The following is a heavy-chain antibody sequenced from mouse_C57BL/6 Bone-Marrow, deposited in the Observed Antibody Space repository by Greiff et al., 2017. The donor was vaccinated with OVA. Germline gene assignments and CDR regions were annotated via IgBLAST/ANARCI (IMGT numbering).Heavy chain of an antibody. CDR1: GFTFSDFY. CDR2: SRNKANDYTT. CDR3: ARDGDYDLYFDV. J-gene: IGHJ1*03. Sequence: EVMLVESGGGLVQSGRSLRLSCAPSGFTFSDFYMEWVRQAPGKGLEWIAASRNKANDYTTEYSASVKGRFIVSRDTSQSILYLQMNALRAEDTAIYYCARDGDYDLYFDVWGTGTTVTVSS. D-gene: IGHD2-4*01. V-gene: IGHV7-1*01.